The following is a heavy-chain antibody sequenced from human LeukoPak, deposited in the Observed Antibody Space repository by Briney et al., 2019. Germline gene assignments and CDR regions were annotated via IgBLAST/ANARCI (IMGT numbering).Heavy chain of an antibody. J-gene: IGHJ4*01. CDR1: GGSISSYY. Sequence: SETLSLTCTVSGGSISSYYWSWIRQPSGKGLEWIGYIYCSGSTNYNPSLKSRVTVSVDTSKNQFSLKLSSVTAADTAVYYCARGDARGYSYGHFHFDHWGHGTLVTVSS. D-gene: IGHD5-18*01. CDR3: ARGDARGYSYGHFHFDH. CDR2: IYCSGST. V-gene: IGHV4-59*01.